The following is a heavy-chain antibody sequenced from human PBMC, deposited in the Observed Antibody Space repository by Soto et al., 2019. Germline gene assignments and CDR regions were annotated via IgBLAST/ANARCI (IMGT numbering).Heavy chain of an antibody. CDR3: ARRGLRGGYSGYDDNYYYYCYMDV. CDR1: GGSISSYY. J-gene: IGHJ6*03. Sequence: SETLSLTCTVSGGSISSYYWSWIRQPPGKGLEWIGYIYYSGSTNYNPSLKSRVTISVDTSKNQFSLKLSSVTAADTAVYYCARRGLRGGYSGYDDNYYYYCYMDVWGKGTTVTVSS. D-gene: IGHD5-12*01. V-gene: IGHV4-59*08. CDR2: IYYSGST.